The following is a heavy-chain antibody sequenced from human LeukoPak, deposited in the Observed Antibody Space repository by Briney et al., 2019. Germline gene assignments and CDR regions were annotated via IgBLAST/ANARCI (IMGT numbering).Heavy chain of an antibody. CDR1: NFSIGRGYY. CDR2: MFHSGTT. Sequence: SETLSLTCTVSNFSIGRGYYWAWIRQPPGKGLEWIANMFHSGTTFYNPSLRSRVTLSIDTSKNQLSLKLRSVTASDTAVYYCARVLEDIVVVPAARFDPWGQGTLVTVSS. J-gene: IGHJ5*02. D-gene: IGHD2-2*01. CDR3: ARVLEDIVVVPAARFDP. V-gene: IGHV4-38-2*02.